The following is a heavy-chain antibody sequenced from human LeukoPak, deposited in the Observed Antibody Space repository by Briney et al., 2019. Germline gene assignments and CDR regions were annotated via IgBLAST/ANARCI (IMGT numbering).Heavy chain of an antibody. CDR3: ARVREGWFDP. V-gene: IGHV3-21*01. Sequence: GGSLRLSCAASGFTFSSYSMNRVRQAPGKGLEWVSSISSNSIYIYYADSLKGRFTISRDNAKNSLYLQMNSLRAEDTAVYYCARVREGWFDPWGQGTLVTVSS. CDR1: GFTFSSYS. J-gene: IGHJ5*02. D-gene: IGHD3-3*01. CDR2: ISSNSIYI.